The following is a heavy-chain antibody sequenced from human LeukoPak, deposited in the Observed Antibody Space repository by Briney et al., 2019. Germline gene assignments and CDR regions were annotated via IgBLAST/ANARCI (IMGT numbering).Heavy chain of an antibody. CDR1: GGSISSSSYY. Sequence: SETLSLTCTVSGGSISSSSYYWGWIRQPPGKGLEWIGSIYYSGSTYYNPSLKSRVTIPVDTSKNQFSLKLSSVTAADTAVYYCATLVGATLYYFDYWGQGTLVTVSS. CDR3: ATLVGATLYYFDY. CDR2: IYYSGST. V-gene: IGHV4-39*01. D-gene: IGHD1-26*01. J-gene: IGHJ4*02.